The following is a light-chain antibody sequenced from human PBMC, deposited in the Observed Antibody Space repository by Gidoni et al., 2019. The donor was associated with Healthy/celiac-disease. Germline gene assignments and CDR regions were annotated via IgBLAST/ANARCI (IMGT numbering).Light chain of an antibody. V-gene: IGKV3-15*01. CDR3: QQYNNWLIT. J-gene: IGKJ5*01. CDR2: GAS. Sequence: IVMTQSPATLSVSPGERATLSCRASQSVSSNLAWYQQKPGQAPRLLIYGASTRATGIPARFSGSGSGTEFTLNISSLQSEDFAVYYCQQYNNWLITFGQGTRLEIK. CDR1: QSVSSN.